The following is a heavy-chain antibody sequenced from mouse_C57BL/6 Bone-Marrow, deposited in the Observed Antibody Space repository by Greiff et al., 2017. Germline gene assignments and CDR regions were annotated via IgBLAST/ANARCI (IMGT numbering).Heavy chain of an antibody. V-gene: IGHV14-4*01. Sequence: VKLQQSGAELVRPGASVKLSCTASGFNIKDDYMHWVKQRPEQGLEWIGWIDPENGDTEYASKFQGKATITADTSSNTAYLQLIILTSEDTAVYYCTTLAHFDYWGQGTTLTVSS. CDR2: IDPENGDT. CDR1: GFNIKDDY. CDR3: TTLAHFDY. J-gene: IGHJ2*01.